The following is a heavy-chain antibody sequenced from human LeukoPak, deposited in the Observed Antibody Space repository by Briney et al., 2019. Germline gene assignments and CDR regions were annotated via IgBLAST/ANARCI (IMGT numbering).Heavy chain of an antibody. CDR2: IDQDETEK. CDR1: GFPFHNYW. Sequence: GGSLRLSCATSGFPFHNYWMTWVRQAPGRGLEWLANIDQDETEKNYVDSVKGRFTISRDNAEKSLYLRMTSLRVEDTAIYNCGRGLYGSGRRSLMAHWGPGTLVTVSS. J-gene: IGHJ4*02. CDR3: GRGLYGSGRRSLMAH. V-gene: IGHV3-7*03. D-gene: IGHD3-10*01.